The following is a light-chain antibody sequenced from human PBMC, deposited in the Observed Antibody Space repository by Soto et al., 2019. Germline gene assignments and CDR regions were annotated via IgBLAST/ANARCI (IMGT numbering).Light chain of an antibody. V-gene: IGKV3-20*01. J-gene: IGKJ3*01. Sequence: EIVLAQSPGTLSLSPGERATLSCRASQSVSSSSLAWYQQKPGQAPRLLIYDASSRATGIPDRFTASGAGTDFTLSISRLEPEDFAMYYCQQYGNSFTFGPGTRVKTK. CDR3: QQYGNSFT. CDR2: DAS. CDR1: QSVSSSS.